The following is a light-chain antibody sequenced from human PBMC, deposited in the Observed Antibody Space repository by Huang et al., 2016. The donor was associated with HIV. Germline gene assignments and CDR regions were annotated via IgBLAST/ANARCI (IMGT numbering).Light chain of an antibody. V-gene: IGKV2-28*01. CDR2: LSS. J-gene: IGKJ5*01. CDR1: QSLLHPNGYYY. CDR3: MQALQTPRT. Sequence: IVMTQSPLSLPVTPGQPASISCRSSQSLLHPNGYYYVDGYLQKPGQYPQLLIYLSSSRASGGPDRFSGGGSVIDFTLKISSVEAEDVGIYYCMQALQTPRTFGQETRLEIK.